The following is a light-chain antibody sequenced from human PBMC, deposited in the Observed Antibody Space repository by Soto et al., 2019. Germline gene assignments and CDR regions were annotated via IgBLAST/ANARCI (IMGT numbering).Light chain of an antibody. CDR2: AAS. CDR1: QGIRSA. V-gene: IGKV1-6*01. J-gene: IGKJ1*01. Sequence: AIQVTQSPSSLSASVGDSVTITCRTSQGIRSALGWYQQKPGKVPKLLIYAASTLRSGVPSRFSGSGSGRDFTLTISSLQPEDFATSYCLLDYSYFWAFGQGTKVEVK. CDR3: LLDYSYFWA.